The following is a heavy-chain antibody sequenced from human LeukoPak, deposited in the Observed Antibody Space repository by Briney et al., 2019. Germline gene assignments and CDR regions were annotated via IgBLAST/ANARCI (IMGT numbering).Heavy chain of an antibody. J-gene: IGHJ4*02. Sequence: PGRSLRLSCAASGFTFSSYAMHWVRQAPGKGLEWVAVISYDGSNKYYADSVKGRFTISRDNSKNTLYLQMNSLRAEDTAVYYCARVLYSGGYFDYWGQGTLVTVSS. CDR1: GFTFSSYA. V-gene: IGHV3-30-3*01. D-gene: IGHD1-26*01. CDR2: ISYDGSNK. CDR3: ARVLYSGGYFDY.